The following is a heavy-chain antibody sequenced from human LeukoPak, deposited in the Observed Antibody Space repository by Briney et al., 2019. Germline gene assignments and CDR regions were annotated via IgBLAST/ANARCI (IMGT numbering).Heavy chain of an antibody. V-gene: IGHV3-53*01. CDR2: IYSGGST. D-gene: IGHD6-13*01. CDR3: ARDLGGGSSKSDYYYGMDV. CDR1: GFTVSSNY. J-gene: IGHJ6*02. Sequence: PGGSLRLSCAASGFTVSSNYMSWVRQAPGKGLEWVSVIYSGGSTYYADSVKGRFTISRDNSKNTLYLQMNSLRAEDTAVYYCARDLGGGSSKSDYYYGMDVWGQGTTVTVSS.